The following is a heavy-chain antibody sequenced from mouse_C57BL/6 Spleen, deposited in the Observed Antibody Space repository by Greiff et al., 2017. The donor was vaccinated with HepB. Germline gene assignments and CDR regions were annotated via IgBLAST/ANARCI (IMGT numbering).Heavy chain of an antibody. Sequence: VQLQQSGPELVKPGASVKISCKASGYAFSSSWMNWVKQRPGKGLEWIGRIYPGDGDTNYNGKFKGKATLTADKSSSTAYMQLSSLTSEDSAVYYCAREDYDGWFAYWGKGTMVTVSA. V-gene: IGHV1-82*01. D-gene: IGHD2-4*01. CDR3: AREDYDGWFAY. J-gene: IGHJ3*01. CDR2: IYPGDGDT. CDR1: GYAFSSSW.